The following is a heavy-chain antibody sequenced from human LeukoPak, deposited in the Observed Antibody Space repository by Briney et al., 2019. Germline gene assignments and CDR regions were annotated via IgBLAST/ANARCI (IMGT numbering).Heavy chain of an antibody. CDR3: ARDALNHYGMDV. CDR2: ISSSSSYI. CDR1: GFTFSSYS. V-gene: IGHV3-21*01. Sequence: GGSLRLSCAASGFTFSSYSMNWVRQAPGKGLEWVSSISSSSSYIYYADSVKGRFTISRDNAKNSLYLQMNSLRAEDTAVYYCARDALNHYGMDVWGQGTTVTVSS. J-gene: IGHJ6*02.